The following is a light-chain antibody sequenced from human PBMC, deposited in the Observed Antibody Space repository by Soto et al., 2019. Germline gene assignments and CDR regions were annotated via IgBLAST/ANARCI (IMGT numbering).Light chain of an antibody. V-gene: IGLV1-44*01. CDR3: SAWDASLNAVL. Sequence: QSVLSQPPSASGTPGQRVTISCSGRNSNIGSNIVNWYQQLPGTAPKLLIYSNDQRPSGVTDRFSGSKSGTSASLAISGLQSEDEADYYCSAWDASLNAVLFGGGTQLTVL. J-gene: IGLJ2*01. CDR1: NSNIGSNI. CDR2: SND.